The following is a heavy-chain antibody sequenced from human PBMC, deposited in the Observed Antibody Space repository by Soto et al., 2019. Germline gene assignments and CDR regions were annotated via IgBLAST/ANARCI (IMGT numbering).Heavy chain of an antibody. Sequence: QVQLVQSGAEVKKPGSSVKVSCKASGGTFSSYAISWVRQAPGQGLEWMGGIIPIFGTANYAQKFQGRVTITAYETTSTAYMGLRSLRPEDRAVYYCARVLAAGALYWYCDLWGRGTLVTVSS. J-gene: IGHJ2*01. CDR3: ARVLAAGALYWYCDL. D-gene: IGHD6-13*01. CDR1: GGTFSSYA. V-gene: IGHV1-69*01. CDR2: IIPIFGTA.